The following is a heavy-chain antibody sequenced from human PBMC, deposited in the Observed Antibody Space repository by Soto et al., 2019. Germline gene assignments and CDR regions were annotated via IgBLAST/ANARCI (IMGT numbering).Heavy chain of an antibody. CDR3: ARVTVGANSFDY. CDR1: AYSISSGYY. Sequence: PSETLSLTCAVSAYSISSGYYWGWIRQPPGKGLEWIGTIDHSGSTYYNPSLKSRVTISLDTSKNQFSLKLSSVTAADTAVYYCARVTVGANSFDYWGQGPLVTVSS. V-gene: IGHV4-38-2*01. J-gene: IGHJ4*02. CDR2: IDHSGST. D-gene: IGHD1-26*01.